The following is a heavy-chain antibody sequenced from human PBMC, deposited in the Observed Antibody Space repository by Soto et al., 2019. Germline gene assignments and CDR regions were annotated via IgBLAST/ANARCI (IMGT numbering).Heavy chain of an antibody. Sequence: PGGSLRLSCAASGFTFSNAWMNWVRQAPGKGLEWVGRIKSKTEGGTTDYTAPVKGRFTISRDDSKNTLYLQMNSLKAEDTAVYYCTTFIAWGQGTTVTVSS. CDR3: TTFIA. D-gene: IGHD2-15*01. CDR2: IKSKTEGGTT. V-gene: IGHV3-15*07. J-gene: IGHJ6*02. CDR1: GFTFSNAW.